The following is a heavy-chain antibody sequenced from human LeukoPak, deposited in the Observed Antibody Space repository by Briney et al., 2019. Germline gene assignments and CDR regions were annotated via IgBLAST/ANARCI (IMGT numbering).Heavy chain of an antibody. CDR3: ARSSMVRGVIA. CDR2: INYNGEIT. Sequence: SETLSLACAVPGGSFSGYLWSWLRQPPGKGLEWVGEINYNGEITNYNPSLKSRVTISVDTSKNQFSLKLSSVTAADTAVYYCARSSMVRGVIAWGQGTLVTVSS. V-gene: IGHV4-34*01. J-gene: IGHJ4*02. D-gene: IGHD3-10*01. CDR1: GGSFSGYL.